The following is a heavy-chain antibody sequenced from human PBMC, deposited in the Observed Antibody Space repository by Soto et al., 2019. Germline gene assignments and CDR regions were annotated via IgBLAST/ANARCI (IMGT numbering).Heavy chain of an antibody. D-gene: IGHD1-20*01. CDR1: GDAISNYY. Sequence: SSETLSLTCSVSGDAISNYYWIWIRQTPGRGLEWIGCVHESGSTDYNPSLRGRVIISLHTSKSQFSLSLRSATAADTATYYCARGTRALITSFFAYWGQGIPVTVSS. J-gene: IGHJ4*02. V-gene: IGHV4-59*03. CDR3: ARGTRALITSFFAY. CDR2: VHESGST.